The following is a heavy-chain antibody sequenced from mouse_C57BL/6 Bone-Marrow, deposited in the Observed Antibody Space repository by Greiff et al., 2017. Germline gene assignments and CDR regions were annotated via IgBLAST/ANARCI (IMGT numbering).Heavy chain of an antibody. CDR2: IDPETGGT. D-gene: IGHD2-4*01. CDR1: GYTFTDYE. Sequence: VQLQQSGAELARPGASVKLSCKASGYTFTDYEMHWVKQTPVHGLEWIGAIDPETGGTAYNQKFKGKAILTADKSSSTAYMELRSLTSEDSAVYYCTRPYYDYDRGYYAMDYWGQGTSVTVSS. J-gene: IGHJ4*01. V-gene: IGHV1-15*01. CDR3: TRPYYDYDRGYYAMDY.